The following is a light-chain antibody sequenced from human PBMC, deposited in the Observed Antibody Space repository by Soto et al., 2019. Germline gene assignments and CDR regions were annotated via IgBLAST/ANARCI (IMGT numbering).Light chain of an antibody. CDR2: NVN. J-gene: IGLJ2*01. CDR1: SSDVGGYDY. CDR3: SSYTSNSTVV. V-gene: IGLV2-14*01. Sequence: QSALTQPASVPGSPGHSITISCTGTSSDVGGYDYVSWFQQHPGNAPKLMVYNVNNRPSGVSNRFSGSKSGNTASLTISGLQAEDEADYYCSSYTSNSTVVFGGGSKLTVL.